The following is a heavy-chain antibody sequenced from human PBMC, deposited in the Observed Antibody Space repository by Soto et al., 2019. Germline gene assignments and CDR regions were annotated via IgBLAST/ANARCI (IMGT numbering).Heavy chain of an antibody. V-gene: IGHV4-31*03. CDR3: ARGYFSSSSYWFDP. J-gene: IGHJ5*02. CDR1: GGSISSGGYY. Sequence: PSETLSLTCTVSGGSISSGGYYWSWIRQHPGKGLEWIGYIYYSGRTYYNPSLHSRVSIAVDTTENQFSLKLTSVTAADTSVYYCARGYFSSSSYWFDPWGRGNPVPVSS. D-gene: IGHD6-6*01. CDR2: IYYSGRT.